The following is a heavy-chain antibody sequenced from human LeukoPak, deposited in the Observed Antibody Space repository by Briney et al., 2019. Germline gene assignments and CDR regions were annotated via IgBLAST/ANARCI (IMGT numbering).Heavy chain of an antibody. CDR1: GFTFSSYA. CDR2: ISYDGSNK. V-gene: IGHV3-30-3*01. J-gene: IGHJ6*02. D-gene: IGHD6-13*01. Sequence: GGSLRLSCAASGFTFSSYAMHWVRQAPGKGLEWVAVISYDGSNKYYADSVKGRFTISRDNSKNTLYLQMNSLRAEDTAVYYCARGNSSSWYSYYYYGMDVWGQGTTVTVSS. CDR3: ARGNSSSWYSYYYYGMDV.